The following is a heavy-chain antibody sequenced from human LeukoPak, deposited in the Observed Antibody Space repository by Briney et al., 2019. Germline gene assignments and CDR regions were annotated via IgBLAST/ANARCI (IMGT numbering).Heavy chain of an antibody. CDR1: GGSFSGYY. Sequence: KSSETLSLTCAVYGGSFSGYYWSWIRQPPGKGLEWIGEINHSGSTNYNPSLKSRVTISVDTSKDQFSLKLSSVTAADTAVYYCASYFGELYSDAFDIWGQGTMVTVSS. CDR3: ASYFGELYSDAFDI. D-gene: IGHD3-10*01. J-gene: IGHJ3*02. V-gene: IGHV4-34*01. CDR2: INHSGST.